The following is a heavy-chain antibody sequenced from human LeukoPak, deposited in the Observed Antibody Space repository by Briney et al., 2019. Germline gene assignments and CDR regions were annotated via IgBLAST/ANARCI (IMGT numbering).Heavy chain of an antibody. J-gene: IGHJ3*02. D-gene: IGHD4-11*01. Sequence: GGSLRLSCAASGFTFSSYGMHWVRQAPGKGLEWVAFIRYDGSNKYYADSVKGRFTISRDNSKNTLYLQMNSLRAEDTAVYYCAKDLDSNYDAFDIWGQGTMVTVS. V-gene: IGHV3-30*02. CDR3: AKDLDSNYDAFDI. CDR1: GFTFSSYG. CDR2: IRYDGSNK.